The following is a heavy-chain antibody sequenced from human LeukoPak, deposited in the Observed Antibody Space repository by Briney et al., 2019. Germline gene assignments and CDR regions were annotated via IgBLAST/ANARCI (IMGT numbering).Heavy chain of an antibody. CDR3: ARGPPNWGHDY. CDR2: MSPNSGDT. J-gene: IGHJ4*02. Sequence: ASVKVSCKASGYTFTSYDFNWVRQATGQRPEWMGWMSPNSGDTGYAQKFQDRVTVTRNTSISTAYMELSSLRSDDTAVYYCARGPPNWGHDYWGPGTLVTVSS. D-gene: IGHD7-27*01. V-gene: IGHV1-8*01. CDR1: GYTFTSYD.